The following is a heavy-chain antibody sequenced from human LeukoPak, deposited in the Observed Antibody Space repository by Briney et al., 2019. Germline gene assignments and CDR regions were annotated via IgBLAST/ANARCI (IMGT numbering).Heavy chain of an antibody. Sequence: PSETLSLTCTVSGYSISSGYYWGWIRQPPGKGLEWIGSIYHSGSTYYNPSLKSRVTISVDTSKNQFSLKLSSVTAADTAVYYCARGLKRAVAGTYWGQGTLVTVSS. J-gene: IGHJ4*02. V-gene: IGHV4-38-2*02. CDR2: IYHSGST. D-gene: IGHD6-19*01. CDR1: GYSISSGYY. CDR3: ARGLKRAVAGTY.